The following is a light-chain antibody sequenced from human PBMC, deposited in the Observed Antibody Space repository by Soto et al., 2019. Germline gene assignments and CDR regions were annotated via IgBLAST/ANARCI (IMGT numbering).Light chain of an antibody. J-gene: IGKJ2*01. V-gene: IGKV3-20*01. CDR1: QFVSRR. CDR2: GAS. Sequence: EIVVTQSPATLSASPGERVTLSCRASQFVSRRLAWYQQRPGQVPRLLIYGASSRATGIPDRFSGSGSGTDFTLTISRLEPEDFAVYFCQQYGDSPMYTFGQGTKLEI. CDR3: QQYGDSPMYT.